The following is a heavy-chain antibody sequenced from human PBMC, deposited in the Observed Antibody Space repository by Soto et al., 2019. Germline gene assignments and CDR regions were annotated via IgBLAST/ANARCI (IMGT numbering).Heavy chain of an antibody. V-gene: IGHV4-30-2*01. J-gene: IGHJ5*02. CDR2: IYHSGST. CDR3: ARVRTVGWFDP. CDR1: GGSISSGGYS. D-gene: IGHD4-17*01. Sequence: PSETLSLTCAVSGGSISSGGYSWSWIRQPPGKGLEWIGYIYHSGSTYYNPSLKSRVTISVDRSKNQFSLNLSSVTAADTAVYHCARVRTVGWFDPWGQGTLVTVS.